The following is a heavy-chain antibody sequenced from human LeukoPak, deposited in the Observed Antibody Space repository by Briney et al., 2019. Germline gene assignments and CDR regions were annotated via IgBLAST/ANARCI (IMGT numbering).Heavy chain of an antibody. CDR2: IKQDGSEK. CDR3: ARLSTAVAGGDY. CDR1: GLAVTNSW. J-gene: IGHJ4*02. V-gene: IGHV3-7*01. Sequence: PGGSLRLSCAASGLAVTNSWMSWVRQTPGEGLEWVANIKQDGSEKYYVDSVKGRFTISRDNAKNSLYLQVNSLTAEDTALYYCARLSTAVAGGDYWGQGTLVTVSS. D-gene: IGHD6-19*01.